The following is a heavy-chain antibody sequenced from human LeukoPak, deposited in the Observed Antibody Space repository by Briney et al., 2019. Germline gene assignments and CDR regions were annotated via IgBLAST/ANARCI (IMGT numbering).Heavy chain of an antibody. D-gene: IGHD2-8*01. V-gene: IGHV4-34*01. CDR3: ARASGLMKTDAFDI. Sequence: PSETLSLTCTVYGGSFSDYYWSWIRQPPGKGLEWIGEINHYGNTNFSPSLKSRVTISIDTSKKQFSLNLISVTAADTAVYYCARASGLMKTDAFDIWGQGTKVTVSS. J-gene: IGHJ3*02. CDR2: INHYGNT. CDR1: GGSFSDYY.